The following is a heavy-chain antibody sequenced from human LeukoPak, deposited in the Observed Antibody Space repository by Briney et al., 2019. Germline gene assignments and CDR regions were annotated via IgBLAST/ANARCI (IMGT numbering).Heavy chain of an antibody. CDR2: ISWNSGSI. J-gene: IGHJ4*02. CDR1: GFTFSSYW. Sequence: GGSLRLSCAASGFTFSSYWMSWVRQAPGKGLEWVSGISWNSGSIGYADSVKGRFTISRGNSKNTLYLQMNSLRAEDTAVYYCAKDKGRVDILTATIDYWGQGTLVTVSS. D-gene: IGHD3-9*01. CDR3: AKDKGRVDILTATIDY. V-gene: IGHV3-9*01.